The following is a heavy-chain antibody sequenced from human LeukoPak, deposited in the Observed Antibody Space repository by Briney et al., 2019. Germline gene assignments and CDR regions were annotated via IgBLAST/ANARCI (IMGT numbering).Heavy chain of an antibody. CDR2: INPNSGGT. V-gene: IGHV1-2*02. Sequence: ASVKVSCKASGYTFTGYYMHWVRQAPGQGLEWMGWINPNSGGTNYAQKFQGRVSMTRDTSISTAYMELSRLRSDDTAVYYCARGYYYDSSGYYYGMDVWGQGTTVTLSS. CDR1: GYTFTGYY. D-gene: IGHD3-22*01. CDR3: ARGYYYDSSGYYYGMDV. J-gene: IGHJ6*02.